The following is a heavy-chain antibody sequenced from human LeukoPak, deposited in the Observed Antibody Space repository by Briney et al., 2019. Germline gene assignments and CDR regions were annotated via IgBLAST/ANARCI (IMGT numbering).Heavy chain of an antibody. CDR2: ISGSGGST. D-gene: IGHD3-3*01. CDR1: GGSISSPN. V-gene: IGHV3-23*01. J-gene: IGHJ4*02. CDR3: AKDRIWSGYSKYYFDC. Sequence: ETLSLTCAVSGGSISSPNWWTWVRQPPGKGLEWVSGISGSGGSTYYADSVKGRFTTSRDNSKNTLYLQMNSLRAEDAAIYYCAKDRIWSGYSKYYFDCWGQGTLVTVSS.